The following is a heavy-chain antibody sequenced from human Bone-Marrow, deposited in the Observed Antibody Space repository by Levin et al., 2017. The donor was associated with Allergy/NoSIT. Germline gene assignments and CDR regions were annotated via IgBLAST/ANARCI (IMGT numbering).Heavy chain of an antibody. CDR3: ARLDLITGIEY. J-gene: IGHJ4*02. D-gene: IGHD1-14*01. V-gene: IGHV3-66*02. CDR1: GFTVSNNY. CDR2: IYSGGST. Sequence: GGSLRLSCVVSGFTVSNNYMSWVRQAPGKGLEWVSVIYSGGSTYYADSVKGRLTIPRDNSKNTVYLQMNSLRAEDTAVYYCARLDLITGIEYWGQGTLVTVSS.